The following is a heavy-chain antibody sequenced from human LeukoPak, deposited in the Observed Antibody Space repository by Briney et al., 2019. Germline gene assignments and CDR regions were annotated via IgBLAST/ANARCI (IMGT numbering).Heavy chain of an antibody. CDR2: MSPNCGNT. Sequence: ASVKVFRKASGYTFPSCDINWVRQATGQGLEWMGWMSPNCGNTGYAQKFQGRVTMTRNTSISTAYMELSSLRSEDTAVYSCARSNCDFWSGYDNWFDPWGQGTLVTVSS. D-gene: IGHD3-3*01. J-gene: IGHJ5*02. CDR3: ARSNCDFWSGYDNWFDP. CDR1: GYTFPSCD. V-gene: IGHV1-8*01.